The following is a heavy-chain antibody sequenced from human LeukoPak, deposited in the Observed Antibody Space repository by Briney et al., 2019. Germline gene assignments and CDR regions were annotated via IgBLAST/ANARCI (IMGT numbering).Heavy chain of an antibody. CDR2: ISYDGSNK. CDR1: GFTFSSYA. D-gene: IGHD6-13*01. V-gene: IGHV3-30-3*01. Sequence: GGSLRLSCAASGFTFSSYAMHWVRQAPGKGLEWVAVISYDGSNKYYADSVKGRFTISRDNSKNTLYLQMNSLRAEDTAVYYCARVTQLALKFDYWGQGTLVTVSS. J-gene: IGHJ4*02. CDR3: ARVTQLALKFDY.